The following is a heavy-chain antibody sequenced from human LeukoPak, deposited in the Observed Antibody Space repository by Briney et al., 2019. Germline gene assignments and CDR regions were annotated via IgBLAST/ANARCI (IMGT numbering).Heavy chain of an antibody. Sequence: GRSLRLSCAASGFTFSSYGMHWVRQAPGKGLEWVAVISYDGSNKYYADSVKGRFTISRDNSKNTLYLQMNSLRAEDTAVYYCAKDHRPRGYYGSGSYYKGDAFDIWGQGTMVTVSS. D-gene: IGHD3-10*01. J-gene: IGHJ3*02. V-gene: IGHV3-30*18. CDR1: GFTFSSYG. CDR3: AKDHRPRGYYGSGSYYKGDAFDI. CDR2: ISYDGSNK.